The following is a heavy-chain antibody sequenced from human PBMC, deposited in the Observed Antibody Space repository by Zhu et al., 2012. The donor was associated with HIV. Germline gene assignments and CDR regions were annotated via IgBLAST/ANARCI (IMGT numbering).Heavy chain of an antibody. J-gene: IGHJ4*02. CDR2: MYSSGST. D-gene: IGHD1-1*01. CDR3: ARSAKGQLVFDS. CDR1: GGSMSSHY. V-gene: IGHV4-59*11. Sequence: QVQLQESGPGLVKPSETLSLTCTVSGGSMSSHYWNWVRQPPGKGLQWIGYMYSSGSTKYNFSLKSRVAISLDMSKNQFSLNLSSVTTADTAVYYYARSAKGQLVFDSWGQGALVTVSS.